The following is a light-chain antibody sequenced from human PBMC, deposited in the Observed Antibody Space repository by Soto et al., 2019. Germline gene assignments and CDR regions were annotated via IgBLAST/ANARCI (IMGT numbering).Light chain of an antibody. J-gene: IGKJ5*01. Sequence: EIGLTQSPGTLSLSPGERATLSCRASQSVSSSYLAWYQQKPGQAPRLLIYGASSRATGIPDRFSGSGSGTDFTLTISRLEPEDFAVYYCQQYGSSPFPFGQGTRLEI. CDR2: GAS. CDR3: QQYGSSPFP. CDR1: QSVSSSY. V-gene: IGKV3-20*01.